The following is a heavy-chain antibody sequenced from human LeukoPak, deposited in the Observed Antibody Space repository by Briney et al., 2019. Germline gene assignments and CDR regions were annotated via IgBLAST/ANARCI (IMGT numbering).Heavy chain of an antibody. D-gene: IGHD3-22*01. CDR3: AREGNSSGYYPTPNWFDP. CDR1: GYTFTSYG. CDR2: ISGYNGNT. Sequence: ASVKVSCKASGYTFTSYGISWVRQAPGQGLEWMGWISGYNGNTNYAQKFQGRVTMTRDTSISTAYMELSRLRSDDTAVYYCAREGNSSGYYPTPNWFDPWGQGTLVTVSS. V-gene: IGHV1-18*01. J-gene: IGHJ5*02.